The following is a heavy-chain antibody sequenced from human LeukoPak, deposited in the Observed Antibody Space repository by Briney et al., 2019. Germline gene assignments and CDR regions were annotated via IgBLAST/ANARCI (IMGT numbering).Heavy chain of an antibody. CDR2: ISSSSSTI. CDR1: GFTFSSYS. V-gene: IGHV3-48*01. Sequence: GGSLRLSCAASGFTFSSYSMNWVRQAPGKGLEWVSYISSSSSTIYYADSVKGRFTISRENAKNSLYLQMNSLRAEDTAVYYCARVDTAMDSYYYYGMDVWGQGTTVTVSS. J-gene: IGHJ6*02. D-gene: IGHD5-18*01. CDR3: ARVDTAMDSYYYYGMDV.